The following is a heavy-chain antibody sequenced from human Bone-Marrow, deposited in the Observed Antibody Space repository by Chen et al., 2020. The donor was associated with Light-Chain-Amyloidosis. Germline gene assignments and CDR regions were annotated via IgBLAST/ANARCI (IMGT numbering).Heavy chain of an antibody. D-gene: IGHD1-1*01. CDR2: ITGRGGST. Sequence: EVQLLESGGVLVQPGGSLRLSCAASGFTFSTYAMSWVRQAPGKGLEWVSAITGRGGSTYYADSVKGRFTISRDNSKNTLSLLMNSLRAEDTAVYYCARAPGNTTGAPVYFDYWGQGTLVTVAS. CDR3: ARAPGNTTGAPVYFDY. J-gene: IGHJ4*02. V-gene: IGHV3-23*01. CDR1: GFTFSTYA.